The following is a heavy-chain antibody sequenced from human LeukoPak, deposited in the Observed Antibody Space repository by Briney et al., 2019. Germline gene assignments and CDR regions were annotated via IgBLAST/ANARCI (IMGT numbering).Heavy chain of an antibody. CDR3: EVVITTGY. V-gene: IGHV3-23*01. CDR1: GFSLSSYA. Sequence: GGSLRLSCTVSGFSLSSYAMSWVRRAPGKGLEWVSATSSSDDGKYYADSVKGRFTISRDNSKNTLYLQMNSLRAEDTAVYYCEVVITTGYWGQGTLVTVSS. J-gene: IGHJ4*02. D-gene: IGHD3-22*01. CDR2: TSSSDDGK.